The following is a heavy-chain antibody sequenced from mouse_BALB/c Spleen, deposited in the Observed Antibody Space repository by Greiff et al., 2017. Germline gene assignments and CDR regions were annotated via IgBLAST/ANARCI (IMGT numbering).Heavy chain of an antibody. Sequence: EVMLVESGGGLVKPGGSLKLSCAASGFTFSSYAMSWVRQSPEKRLEWVAEISSGGSYTYYPDTVTGRFTISRDNAKNTLYLEMSSLRSEDTAMYYCARGDTTATSAWFAYWGQGTLVTVSA. V-gene: IGHV5-9-4*01. CDR1: GFTFSSYA. CDR2: ISSGGSYT. D-gene: IGHD1-2*01. CDR3: ARGDTTATSAWFAY. J-gene: IGHJ3*01.